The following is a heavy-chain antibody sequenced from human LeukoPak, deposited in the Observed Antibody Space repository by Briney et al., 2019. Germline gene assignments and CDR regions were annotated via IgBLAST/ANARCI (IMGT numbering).Heavy chain of an antibody. V-gene: IGHV3-30-3*01. Sequence: PGGSLRLSCAASGFTFSSYAMHWVRLAPGKGLEWVAVISYDGSNKYYADSVKGRFTISRDNSKNTLYLQMNSLRAEDTAVYYCARDPSIMITFGGVIGLDYWGQGTLVTVSS. CDR3: ARDPSIMITFGGVIGLDY. CDR1: GFTFSSYA. CDR2: ISYDGSNK. D-gene: IGHD3-16*02. J-gene: IGHJ4*02.